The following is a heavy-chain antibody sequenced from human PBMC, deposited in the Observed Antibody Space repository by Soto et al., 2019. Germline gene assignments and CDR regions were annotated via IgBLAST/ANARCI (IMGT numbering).Heavy chain of an antibody. CDR1: GFIFSSYS. CDR2: ISSSSSYI. D-gene: IGHD1-26*01. Sequence: PGGSLRLSCAASGFIFSSYSMNWVRQAPGKGLEWVSSISSSSSYIYYADSVKGRFTISRDNSKSTLYLQMNSLRAEDTAVYYCGKGRSYYYYYGVDVWGQGTTVTVSS. J-gene: IGHJ6*02. V-gene: IGHV3-21*04. CDR3: GKGRSYYYYYGVDV.